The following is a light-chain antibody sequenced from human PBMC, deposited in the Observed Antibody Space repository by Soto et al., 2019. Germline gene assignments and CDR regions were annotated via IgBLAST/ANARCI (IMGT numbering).Light chain of an antibody. CDR1: QSVKTF. J-gene: IGKJ4*01. V-gene: IGKV3-11*01. CDR2: DAS. CDR3: QQRYTWPLT. Sequence: ESVLTQSPATLSLSPGEGATLSCRASQSVKTFLAWYQKKPAQAPRLLIYDASNRATGIPARFSGSGSGTDFTLTISSLEPEDFAVYYCQQRYTWPLTFGGGTKVEI.